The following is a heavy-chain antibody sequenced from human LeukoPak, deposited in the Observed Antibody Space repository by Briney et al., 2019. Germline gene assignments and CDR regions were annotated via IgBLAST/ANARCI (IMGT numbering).Heavy chain of an antibody. D-gene: IGHD3-10*01. CDR1: GGTFSSYA. CDR2: IIPIFGTA. V-gene: IGHV1-69*05. CDR3: ARGLVITMVRGTLGGMDV. J-gene: IGHJ6*04. Sequence: SVKVSCKASGGTFSSYAISWVRQAPGQGLEWMGGIIPIFGTANYAQKFQGRVTITTDESTSTAYMELSSLRSEDTAVYYCARGLVITMVRGTLGGMDVRGKGTTVTVSS.